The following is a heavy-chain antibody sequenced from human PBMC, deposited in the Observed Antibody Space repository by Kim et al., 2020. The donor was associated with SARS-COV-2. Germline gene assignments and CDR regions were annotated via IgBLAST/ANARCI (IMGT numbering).Heavy chain of an antibody. D-gene: IGHD3-10*01. J-gene: IGHJ3*02. CDR3: AGSGFGESVDAFDI. Sequence: ASVKVSCKASGYTFTSYDINWVRQATGQGLEWMGWMNPNSGNTGYAQKFQGRVTMTRNTSISTAYMELGSLRSEDTAVYYCAGSGFGESVDAFDIWGQGTMVTVSS. CDR2: MNPNSGNT. CDR1: GYTFTSYD. V-gene: IGHV1-8*01.